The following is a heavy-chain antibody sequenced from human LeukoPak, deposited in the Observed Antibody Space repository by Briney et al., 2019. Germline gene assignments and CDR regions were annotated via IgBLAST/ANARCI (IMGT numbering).Heavy chain of an antibody. CDR3: AREGSKYFDY. CDR2: IYHSGST. D-gene: IGHD2-15*01. V-gene: IGHV4-31*03. CDR1: GGSISSGGYY. J-gene: IGHJ4*02. Sequence: PSETLSLTCTVSGGSISSGGYYWNWIRQHPGRGLEWIGYIYHSGSTYYNPSLKSRVTISVDTSKNQFSLKLSTVTAADTAVYYCAREGSKYFDYWGQGTLVTASS.